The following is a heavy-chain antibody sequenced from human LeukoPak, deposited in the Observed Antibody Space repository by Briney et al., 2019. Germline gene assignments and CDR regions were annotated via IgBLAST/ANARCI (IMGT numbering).Heavy chain of an antibody. CDR1: GLTFSSYA. V-gene: IGHV3-23*01. J-gene: IGHJ4*02. D-gene: IGHD6-13*01. Sequence: GGSLRLSCAASGLTFSSYAMSWVRQAPGKGLEWVSAISGSGGSTYYADSVKGRFTISRDNSKNTLYLQMNSLRAEDTAVYYCAKSLIAAVGLFDYWGQGTLVTVSS. CDR3: AKSLIAAVGLFDY. CDR2: ISGSGGST.